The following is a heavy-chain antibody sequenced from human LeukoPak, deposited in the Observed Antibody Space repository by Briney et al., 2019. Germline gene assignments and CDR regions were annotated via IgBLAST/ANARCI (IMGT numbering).Heavy chain of an antibody. J-gene: IGHJ4*02. D-gene: IGHD3-10*01. CDR3: AKGGGYYGSGSYYNL. Sequence: GGSLRLSCAASGFTISTYGMHWVRQAPGKGLEWVALISYDGGDKYYADSVKGRFTISRDNSKNTLYLQMNSLRAEDTAVYYCAKGGGYYGSGSYYNLWGQGTLVTVSS. CDR1: GFTISTYG. V-gene: IGHV3-30*18. CDR2: ISYDGGDK.